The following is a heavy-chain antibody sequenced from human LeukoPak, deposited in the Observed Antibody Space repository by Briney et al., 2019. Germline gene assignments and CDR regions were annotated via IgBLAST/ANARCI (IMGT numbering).Heavy chain of an antibody. CDR2: IYYSGST. V-gene: IGHV4-61*01. D-gene: IGHD3-16*01. J-gene: IGHJ4*02. Sequence: SETLSLTCTVSGGSFSSGSYYWSWIRQPPGKGLEWIGYIYYSGSTNYNPSLKSRVTISVDTSKNQFSLKLSSVTAADTAVYYCARGWGYFDYWGQGTLVTVSS. CDR3: ARGWGYFDY. CDR1: GGSFSSGSYY.